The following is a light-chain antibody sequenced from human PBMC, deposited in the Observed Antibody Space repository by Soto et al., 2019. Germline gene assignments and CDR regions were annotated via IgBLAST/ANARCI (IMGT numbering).Light chain of an antibody. J-gene: IGLJ1*01. CDR2: DVD. CDR1: SSDVGGYNY. V-gene: IGLV2-11*01. CDR3: FSYAGRYTYV. Sequence: QSALTQPRSVSGSPGQSVTISCTGTSSDVGGYNYVSWYQQHPGKAPKFMIYDVDKRPSGVPDCFSGSKFGNTASLTISGLQAEDEADYYCFSYAGRYTYVFGTGTKLTVL.